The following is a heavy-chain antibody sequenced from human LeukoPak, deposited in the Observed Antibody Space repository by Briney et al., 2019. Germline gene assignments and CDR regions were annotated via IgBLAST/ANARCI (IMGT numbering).Heavy chain of an antibody. Sequence: PGGSLRLSCAPSGFTFTSYSMNWVRQAPGKGLQWVSSISSSGNYIYYADSVKGRFTISRDNARNSLYLQMNSLSAEDTAVYYCARGGRGTIIMIVVAALDYWGQGTLVTVSS. CDR1: GFTFTSYS. V-gene: IGHV3-21*01. J-gene: IGHJ4*02. CDR2: ISSSGNYI. D-gene: IGHD3-22*01. CDR3: ARGGRGTIIMIVVAALDY.